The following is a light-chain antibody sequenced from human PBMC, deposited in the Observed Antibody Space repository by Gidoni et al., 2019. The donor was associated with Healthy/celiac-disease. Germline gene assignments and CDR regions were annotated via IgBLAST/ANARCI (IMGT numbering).Light chain of an antibody. J-gene: IGKJ2*03. CDR2: AAS. CDR1: QSISSY. CDR3: QQSYSTLRS. Sequence: HMTHSPSSLSASVGDRVTITCRASQSISSYLNWYQQKPGKAPKLLIYAASSLQSGVPSRFSGSGSGTDFTLTISSLQPEDFATYYCQQSYSTLRSFGQGTKLEIK. V-gene: IGKV1-39*01.